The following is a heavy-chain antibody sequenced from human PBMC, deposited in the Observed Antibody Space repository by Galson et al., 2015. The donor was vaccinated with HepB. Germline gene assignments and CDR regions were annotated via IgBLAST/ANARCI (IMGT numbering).Heavy chain of an antibody. D-gene: IGHD3-9*01. Sequence: SLRLSCAASGFTFSSYAMHWVRQAPGKGLEWVAVISYDGSNKYYADSVKGRFTISRDNSKNTLYLQMNSLRAEDTAVYYCARGGDNYDILTGYYKDYYGMDVWGQGTTVTVSS. V-gene: IGHV3-30-3*01. CDR1: GFTFSSYA. CDR3: ARGGDNYDILTGYYKDYYGMDV. J-gene: IGHJ6*02. CDR2: ISYDGSNK.